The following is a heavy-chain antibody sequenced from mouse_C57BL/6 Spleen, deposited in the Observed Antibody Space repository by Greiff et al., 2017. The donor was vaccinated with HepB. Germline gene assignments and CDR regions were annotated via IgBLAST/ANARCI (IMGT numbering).Heavy chain of an antibody. J-gene: IGHJ3*01. CDR3: ARWGTTVEFAY. CDR1: GYTFTDYY. V-gene: IGHV1-76*01. Sequence: VQLQQSGAELVRPGASVKLSCKASGYTFTDYYINWVKQRPGQGLEWIARIYPGSGNTYYNEKFKGKATLTAEKSSSTAYMQLSSLTSEDSAVYFCARWGTTVEFAYWGQGTLVTVSA. CDR2: IYPGSGNT. D-gene: IGHD1-1*01.